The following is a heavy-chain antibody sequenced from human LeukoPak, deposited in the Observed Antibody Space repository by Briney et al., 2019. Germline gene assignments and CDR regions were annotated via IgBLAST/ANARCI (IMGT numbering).Heavy chain of an antibody. J-gene: IGHJ4*02. CDR3: ARCSGWAFKN. CDR1: RFTFGDYA. V-gene: IGHV3-7*01. Sequence: GGSLRLSCTASRFTFGDYAMSWVRQAPGKGLEWVGNINQDGSEKNYVDSVKGRFTISRDSAKNSLYLQMDSLRAEDTAVYYCARCSGWAFKNWGQGTLVTVSS. D-gene: IGHD6-19*01. CDR2: INQDGSEK.